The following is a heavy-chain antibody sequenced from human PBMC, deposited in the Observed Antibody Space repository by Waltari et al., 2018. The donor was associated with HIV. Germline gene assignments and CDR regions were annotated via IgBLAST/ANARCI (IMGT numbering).Heavy chain of an antibody. J-gene: IGHJ4*02. CDR2: INAGNGNT. CDR3: ARALNMPSDYSGSGSYLAE. D-gene: IGHD3-10*01. CDR1: GYTFTSYA. Sequence: QVQLVQSGAEVKKPGASVKVSCKASGYTFTSYAMHWVRQAPGQRLEWMGWINAGNGNTKYSQKFQGRVTITRDTSASTAYMDLSSLRSEDTAVYYCARALNMPSDYSGSGSYLAEWGQGTLVTVSS. V-gene: IGHV1-3*01.